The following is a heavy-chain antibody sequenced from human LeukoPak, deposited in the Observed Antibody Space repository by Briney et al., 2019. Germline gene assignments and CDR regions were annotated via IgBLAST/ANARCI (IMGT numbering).Heavy chain of an antibody. J-gene: IGHJ4*02. CDR2: ISASGGST. CDR3: AKRIFGYSSGWYDY. Sequence: GGSLRLSCAASGFTFSSYAMSWVRQAPGKGLEWVSAISASGGSTNYADPVKGRFAISRDNSKNTLYPQMNSLRAEDTAVYYCAKRIFGYSSGWYDYWGQGTLVTVSS. D-gene: IGHD6-19*01. V-gene: IGHV3-23*01. CDR1: GFTFSSYA.